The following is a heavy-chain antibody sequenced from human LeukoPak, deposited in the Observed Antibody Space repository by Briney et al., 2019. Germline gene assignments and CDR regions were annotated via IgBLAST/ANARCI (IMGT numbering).Heavy chain of an antibody. V-gene: IGHV3-20*04. CDR3: ARDPETTYSSSWFDY. CDR2: INWNGGST. CDR1: GLTFDDYG. Sequence: GGSLRLSCAASGLTFDDYGMSWVRQAPGKGLEWVSGINWNGGSTGYADSVKGRFTISRDNAKNSLYLQMNSLRAEDTALYYCARDPETTYSSSWFDYWGQGTLVTVSS. J-gene: IGHJ4*02. D-gene: IGHD6-13*01.